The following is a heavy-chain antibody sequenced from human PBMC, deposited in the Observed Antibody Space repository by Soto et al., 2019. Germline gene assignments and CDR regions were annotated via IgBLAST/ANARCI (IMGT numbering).Heavy chain of an antibody. D-gene: IGHD1-26*01. CDR3: ARGEQYSGRIFDY. CDR1: GDSVSSNTSG. Sequence: SQTLSLTCDISGDSVSSNTSGCNCVSQSPSRGLEWLGRTYYRSKWYYDYAVSVKSRITINPDTSKNQFSLQLNSVTPEDTAVYYCARGEQYSGRIFDYWGQRTLVTVSS. CDR2: TYYRSKWYY. J-gene: IGHJ4*02. V-gene: IGHV6-1*01.